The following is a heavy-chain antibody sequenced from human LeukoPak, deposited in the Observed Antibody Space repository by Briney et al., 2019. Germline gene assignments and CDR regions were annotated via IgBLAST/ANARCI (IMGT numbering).Heavy chain of an antibody. V-gene: IGHV5-51*01. CDR1: GYSFTTYW. J-gene: IGHJ4*02. D-gene: IGHD6-13*01. Sequence: ESLXXSCKGVGYSFTTYWIGWVRQMPGKGLEWMGIIYPGDSDARYSPSFQGQVTISADKSISTAYLQWSSLKASDTAMYYCARGRSSSWSSFDYWGQGTLVTVSS. CDR2: IYPGDSDA. CDR3: ARGRSSSWSSFDY.